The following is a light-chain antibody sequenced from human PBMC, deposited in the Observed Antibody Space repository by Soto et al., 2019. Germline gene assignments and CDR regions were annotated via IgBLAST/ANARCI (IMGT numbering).Light chain of an antibody. CDR2: WAS. Sequence: DIVMTQSPASLAVSLGERATINCKSSQSVLYSANDENYLAGYQQKPGQPPKLLIYWASTRESGVPDRFSGSGSRTDFTLTISSLQAEDVAVYYCQQYYTTPWAFGQGTKVDIK. CDR3: QQYYTTPWA. V-gene: IGKV4-1*01. CDR1: QSVLYSANDENY. J-gene: IGKJ1*01.